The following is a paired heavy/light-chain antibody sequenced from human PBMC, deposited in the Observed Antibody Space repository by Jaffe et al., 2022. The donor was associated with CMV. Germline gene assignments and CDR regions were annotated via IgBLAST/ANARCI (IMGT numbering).Heavy chain of an antibody. J-gene: IGHJ3*02. CDR2: IYYSGST. D-gene: IGHD3-22*01. Sequence: QLQLQESGPGLVKPSETLSLTCTVSGGSISSSSYYWGWIRQPPGKGLEWIGSIYYSGSTYYNPSLKSRVTISVDTSKNQFSLKLSSVTAADTAVYYCARHVIRYYDSSGSLRGGSDAFDIWGQGTMVTVSS. V-gene: IGHV4-39*01. CDR3: ARHVIRYYDSSGSLRGGSDAFDI. CDR1: GGSISSSSYY.
Light chain of an antibody. CDR3: QQFNNYPSLT. Sequence: AIQLTQSPSSLSASVGDRVTITCRASQGISSALAWYQQKPGKAPKLLIYDASSLESGVPSRFSGSGSGTDFTLTISSLQPEDFATYYCQQFNNYPSLTFGGGTKVEIK. J-gene: IGKJ4*01. CDR2: DAS. V-gene: IGKV1D-13*01. CDR1: QGISSA.